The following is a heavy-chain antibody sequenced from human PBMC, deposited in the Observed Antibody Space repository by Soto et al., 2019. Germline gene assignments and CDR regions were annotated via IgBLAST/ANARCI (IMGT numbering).Heavy chain of an antibody. CDR2: ISYDGSNK. CDR1: GFTFSSYA. J-gene: IGHJ4*02. V-gene: IGHV3-30-3*01. D-gene: IGHD6-6*01. Sequence: QVQLVESGGGVVQPGRSLRLSCAASGFTFSSYAMHWVRQAPGKGLEWVAVISYDGSNKYYADSVKGRFTISRDNSKNTLYLQMNSVRAEDTAVYYCARGLLSSSSTSHFDYGGQGALVTVSS. CDR3: ARGLLSSSSTSHFDY.